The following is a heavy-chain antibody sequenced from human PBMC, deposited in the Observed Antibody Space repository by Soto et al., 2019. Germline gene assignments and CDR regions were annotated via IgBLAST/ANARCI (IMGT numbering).Heavy chain of an antibody. V-gene: IGHV3-53*01. CDR1: GFTVSSNY. Sequence: GGSLRLSCAASGFTVSSNYMSWVRQAPGKGLEWVSVIYSGGSTYYADSVEGRFTISRDNSKNTLYLQMNSLRAEDTAVYYCAKAREVTLVRVPSSYWGQGTLVTVSS. J-gene: IGHJ4*02. D-gene: IGHD3-10*01. CDR2: IYSGGST. CDR3: AKAREVTLVRVPSSY.